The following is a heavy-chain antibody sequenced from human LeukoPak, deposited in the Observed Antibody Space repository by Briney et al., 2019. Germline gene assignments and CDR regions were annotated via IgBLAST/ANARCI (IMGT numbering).Heavy chain of an antibody. V-gene: IGHV3-30*02. CDR2: IRYDGSNQ. D-gene: IGHD3-22*01. Sequence: PGGSQRLSCTASGFTFSSYDMNWVRQAPGKGLEWVAFIRYDGSNQYYGDSVKGRFTISRDNSKNTLYLQMNRLRVEDTAVYYCAKRFESSGYGIDYWGQGTLVTVS. CDR1: GFTFSSYD. CDR3: AKRFESSGYGIDY. J-gene: IGHJ4*02.